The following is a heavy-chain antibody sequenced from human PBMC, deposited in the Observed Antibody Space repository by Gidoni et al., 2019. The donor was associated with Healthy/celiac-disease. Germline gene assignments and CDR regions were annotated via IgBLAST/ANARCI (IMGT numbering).Heavy chain of an antibody. CDR3: AKDLAGNIVVVVAATPWFDP. CDR1: GFTFSRYA. D-gene: IGHD2-15*01. V-gene: IGHV3-23*01. J-gene: IGHJ5*02. CDR2: ISGSGGST. Sequence: EVQLLESGGGLVQPGGSLRLSCAASGFTFSRYAMSWVRQAPGKGLEWVSAISGSGGSTYYADPVKGRFTISRDNSKNTLYLQMNSLRAEDTAVYYCAKDLAGNIVVVVAATPWFDPWGQGTLVTVSS.